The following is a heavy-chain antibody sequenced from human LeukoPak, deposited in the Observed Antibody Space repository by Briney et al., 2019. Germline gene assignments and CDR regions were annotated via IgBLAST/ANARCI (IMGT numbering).Heavy chain of an antibody. CDR2: ISPYNGNT. CDR3: ARDPRHMVTTKYNAFDI. D-gene: IGHD4-17*01. Sequence: ASVKVSCKTSGYTFTDYGFSWVRQAHGQGLEWMGWISPYNGNTRYTQKFQDRVTMTTDTSAGTAYMELRSLRSDDTAVYYCARDPRHMVTTKYNAFDIWGQGTMVTVSS. V-gene: IGHV1-18*01. J-gene: IGHJ3*02. CDR1: GYTFTDYG.